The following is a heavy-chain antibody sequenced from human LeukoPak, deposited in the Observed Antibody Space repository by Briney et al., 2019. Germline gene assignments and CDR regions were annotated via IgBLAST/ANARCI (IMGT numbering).Heavy chain of an antibody. CDR1: GYTFTGYY. Sequence: GASVKVSCTASGYTFTGYYMHWVRQAPGQGLEWMGWTNPNSGGTNYAQKFQGRVTMTRDTSISTAYMELSRLRSDDTAVYYCARGLAVAGNGGENYWGQGTLVTVSS. D-gene: IGHD6-19*01. V-gene: IGHV1-2*02. J-gene: IGHJ4*02. CDR3: ARGLAVAGNGGENY. CDR2: TNPNSGGT.